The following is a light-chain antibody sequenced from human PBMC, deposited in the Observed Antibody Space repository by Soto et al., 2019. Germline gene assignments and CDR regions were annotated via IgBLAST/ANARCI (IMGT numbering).Light chain of an antibody. CDR2: RVS. CDR1: QSVVYSDGTAY. V-gene: IGKV2-30*01. CDR3: MHGTYWPPT. J-gene: IGKJ1*01. Sequence: DVVMTQSPLSLPVTLGQPASISCRSSQSVVYSDGTAYLTWFQQRPGQSPRRLIYRVSNRDSGVPDRFSGSGSGTDFTLNISRVEADDVGIYYCMHGTYWPPTFGRGTKVEIK.